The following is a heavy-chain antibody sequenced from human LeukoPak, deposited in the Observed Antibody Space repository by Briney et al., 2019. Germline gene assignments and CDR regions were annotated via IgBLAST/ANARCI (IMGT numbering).Heavy chain of an antibody. J-gene: IGHJ4*02. V-gene: IGHV3-48*01. D-gene: IGHD3-3*01. CDR1: GFSFSSYS. Sequence: GGSLRLSCAASGFSFSSYSMNWVRQAPGKGLEWVSYISSSSSTIYYADSVKGRFTISRDNAKNSLYLQMNSLRAEDTAVYYCARDLRFLEWLLGYFDYWGQGTLVTVSS. CDR3: ARDLRFLEWLLGYFDY. CDR2: ISSSSSTI.